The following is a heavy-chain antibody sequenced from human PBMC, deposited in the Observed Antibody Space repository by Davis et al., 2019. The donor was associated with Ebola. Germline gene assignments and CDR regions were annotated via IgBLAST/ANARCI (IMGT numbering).Heavy chain of an antibody. CDR3: EREGLYMRDYIDLVYFDP. Sequence: ASVKVSCKASGYTFTSYQMHWVRQAPGQGLEWMGLRHTRAVARPSAPQFQGRVTVTRDTSTRTVYRERSRRKAEEKEGEEGEREGLYMRDYIDLVYFDPWGQGTLVTVSS. CDR1: GYTFTSYQ. D-gene: IGHD4-11*01. J-gene: IGHJ5*02. CDR2: RHTRAVAR. V-gene: IGHV1-46*01.